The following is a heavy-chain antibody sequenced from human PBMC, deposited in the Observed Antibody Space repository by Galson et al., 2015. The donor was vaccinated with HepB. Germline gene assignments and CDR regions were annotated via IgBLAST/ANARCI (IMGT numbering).Heavy chain of an antibody. CDR3: ARDLGGSSSPFVP. CDR1: GFIFNTYG. V-gene: IGHV3-33*01. Sequence: SLRLSCAASGFIFNTYGMHWVRQAPGKGLEWVAVIWYDGSNKYYADSVKGRFTISRDNSKNTLYLQMNSPRVEDTAIYYCARDLGGSSSPFVPWGQGTLVTVSS. CDR2: IWYDGSNK. J-gene: IGHJ5*02. D-gene: IGHD2-15*01.